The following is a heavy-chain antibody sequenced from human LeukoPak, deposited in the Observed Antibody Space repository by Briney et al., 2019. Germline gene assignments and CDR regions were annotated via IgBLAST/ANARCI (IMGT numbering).Heavy chain of an antibody. D-gene: IGHD3-10*01. CDR2: INPNSGGT. V-gene: IGHV1-2*02. CDR1: GYTFTGYY. CDR3: ARDHRELFTGLGMDV. J-gene: IGHJ6*02. Sequence: ASVTVSCTASGYTFTGYYIHRVRQAPGQGLEWMGWINPNSGGTNYAQKFQGRVTMTRDTTISTAYMELSRLRSDDTAVYYCARDHRELFTGLGMDVWGQGTTVTVSS.